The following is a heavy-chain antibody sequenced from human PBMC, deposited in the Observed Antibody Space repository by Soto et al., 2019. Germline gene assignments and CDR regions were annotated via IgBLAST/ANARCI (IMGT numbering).Heavy chain of an antibody. CDR2: IYSGGST. CDR1: GFTVSSNY. V-gene: IGHV3-53*01. Sequence: GSLRLSCAASGFTVSSNYMSWVRQAPGKGLEWVSVIYSGGSTYYADSVKGRFTISRDNSKNTLYLQMNSLRAEDTAVYYCARVMVRGRHYYYYGMDVWGQGTTVTVYS. CDR3: ARVMVRGRHYYYYGMDV. J-gene: IGHJ6*02. D-gene: IGHD3-10*01.